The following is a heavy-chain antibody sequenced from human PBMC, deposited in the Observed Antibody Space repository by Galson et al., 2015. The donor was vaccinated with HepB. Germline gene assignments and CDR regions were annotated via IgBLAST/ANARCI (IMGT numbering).Heavy chain of an antibody. CDR2: ISYDGSNK. J-gene: IGHJ4*02. Sequence: SLRLSCAASGFTFSSYGMHWVRQAPGKGLEWVAVISYDGSNKYYADSVKGRFTISRDNSKNTLYLQMNSLRAEDTAVYYCAKDLLLWFGESPFDYWGQGTLVTVSS. CDR3: AKDLLLWFGESPFDY. CDR1: GFTFSSYG. D-gene: IGHD3-10*01. V-gene: IGHV3-30*18.